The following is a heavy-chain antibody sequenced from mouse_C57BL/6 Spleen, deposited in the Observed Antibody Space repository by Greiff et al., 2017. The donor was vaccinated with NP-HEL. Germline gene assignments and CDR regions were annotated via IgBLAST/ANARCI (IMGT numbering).Heavy chain of an antibody. D-gene: IGHD2-4*01. J-gene: IGHJ2*01. CDR3: ARWGRTHYDYDGDY. V-gene: IGHV1-4*01. Sequence: VQLQQSGAELARPGASVKMSCKASGYTFTSYTMHWVKQRPGQGLEWIGYINPSSGYTKYNQKFKDKATLTADKSSSTAYMQLSSLTSEDSAVYYCARWGRTHYDYDGDYWGQGTTLTVSS. CDR1: GYTFTSYT. CDR2: INPSSGYT.